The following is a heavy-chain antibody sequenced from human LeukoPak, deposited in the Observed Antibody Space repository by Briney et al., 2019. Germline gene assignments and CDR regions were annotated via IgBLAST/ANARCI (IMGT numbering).Heavy chain of an antibody. CDR2: IYYSGST. CDR1: GGSISSGGYY. CDR3: AREVVATEVFPDYFDY. Sequence: SETLSLTCTVSGGSISSGGYYWSRIRQHPGKGLEWIGYIYYSGSTYYNPSLKSRVTISVDTSKNQFSLKLSSVTAADTAVYYCAREVVATEVFPDYFDYWGQGTLVTVSS. V-gene: IGHV4-31*03. J-gene: IGHJ4*02. D-gene: IGHD5-12*01.